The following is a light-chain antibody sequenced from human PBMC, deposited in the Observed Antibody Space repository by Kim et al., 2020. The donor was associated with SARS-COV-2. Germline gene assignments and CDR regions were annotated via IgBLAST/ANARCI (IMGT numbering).Light chain of an antibody. J-gene: IGLJ3*02. CDR2: GKY. V-gene: IGLV3-19*01. CDR1: SLRNYF. Sequence: SSELTQDPAVSVALGQTVRLTCQGDSLRNYFATWYQQRPGQAPTLVLYGKYDRPSGIPDRFSGSASGNTASLTITGAQAEDEGDYYCSSRDNTGDHVVFGGGTQLNVL. CDR3: SSRDNTGDHVV.